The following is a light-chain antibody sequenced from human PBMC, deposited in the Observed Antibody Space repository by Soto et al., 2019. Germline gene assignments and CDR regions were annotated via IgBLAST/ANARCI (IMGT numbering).Light chain of an antibody. J-gene: IGKJ5*01. CDR3: QQYGTSPIT. V-gene: IGKV3-20*01. CDR2: GAS. Sequence: EIVMTQSPDTLSVFPCESAPLSCRSSQTVGRNLAGYQQRPGQPPSLLIYGASSRATGIPDRFSGSGSGRDFTLTISRLEPADFAVYYCQQYGTSPITFGQGTRLEIK. CDR1: QTVGRN.